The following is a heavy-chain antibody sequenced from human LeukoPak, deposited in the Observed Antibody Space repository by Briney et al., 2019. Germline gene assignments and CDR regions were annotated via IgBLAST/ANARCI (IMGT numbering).Heavy chain of an antibody. CDR1: GFTFSSYW. D-gene: IGHD2-8*01. J-gene: IGHJ5*02. CDR3: AARPYCTTATCPKTNWFGP. CDR2: IRYDGSDK. Sequence: PGGSLRLSCAASGFTFSSYWMNWVRQAPGKGLEWVAFIRYDGSDKFYADSVKGRFTISRDNSKNTLYLQMSSLRADDTAVYYCAARPYCTTATCPKTNWFGPWGQGTLVTVSS. V-gene: IGHV3-30*02.